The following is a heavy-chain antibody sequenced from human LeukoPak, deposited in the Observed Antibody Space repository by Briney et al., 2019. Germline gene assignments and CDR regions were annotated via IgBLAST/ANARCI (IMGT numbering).Heavy chain of an antibody. J-gene: IGHJ5*02. CDR1: GGSISSYY. CDR2: IYGSGST. Sequence: SETLSLTCTVSGGSISSYYWSWIRQPPGKGLEWIGHIYGSGSTNYNPSLKSRVTLSVDTSKNQFSLKLSSVTAADTAVYYCAREGTSGTHLNWFDPWGQGTLVTVSS. CDR3: AREGTSGTHLNWFDP. D-gene: IGHD1-1*01. V-gene: IGHV4-59*01.